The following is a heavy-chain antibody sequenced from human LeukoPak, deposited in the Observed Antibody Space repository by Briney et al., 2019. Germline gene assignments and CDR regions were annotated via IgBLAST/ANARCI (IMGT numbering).Heavy chain of an antibody. CDR3: ARDLTWCSGGSCPEIN. CDR1: GYTFTSYG. J-gene: IGHJ4*02. D-gene: IGHD2-15*01. CDR2: ISAYNGNT. V-gene: IGHV1-18*01. Sequence: ATVKVSCKASGYTFTSYGISWARQAPGQGLEWMGWISAYNGNTNYAQKLQGRVTMTTDTSTSTAYMELRSLRSDDTAVYYCARDLTWCSGGSCPEINWGQGTLSPSPQ.